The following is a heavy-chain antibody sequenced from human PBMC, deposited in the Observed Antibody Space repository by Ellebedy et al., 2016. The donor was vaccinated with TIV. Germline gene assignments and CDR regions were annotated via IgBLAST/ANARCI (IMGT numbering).Heavy chain of an antibody. CDR3: ARGGELEPMDI. V-gene: IGHV3-7*03. J-gene: IGHJ3*02. Sequence: GESLKISXVASGFTFSSYWMTWVRQDPGKGLEWVANIKRDGSEEYYVDAVKGRFTISRDNGKNTLYLQMKSLRAEDTALYYCARGGELEPMDIWGQGTLVSVSS. CDR2: IKRDGSEE. D-gene: IGHD1-26*01. CDR1: GFTFSSYW.